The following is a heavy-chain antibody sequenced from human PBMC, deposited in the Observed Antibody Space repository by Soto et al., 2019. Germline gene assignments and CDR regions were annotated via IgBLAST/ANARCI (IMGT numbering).Heavy chain of an antibody. D-gene: IGHD1-26*01. CDR2: IYYSGYT. Sequence: SETLSLTCTVSGDSIRSYYWSWIRQPPGKGLEWIGYIYYSGYTSYNPSLKSRVTISVDTSKNQFSLKLNSVTAADTAVYYCARCFSGNYPRCPEEQYDFDSWGPGTLVTVYS. V-gene: IGHV4-59*01. CDR1: GDSIRSYY. CDR3: ARCFSGNYPRCPEEQYDFDS. J-gene: IGHJ4*02.